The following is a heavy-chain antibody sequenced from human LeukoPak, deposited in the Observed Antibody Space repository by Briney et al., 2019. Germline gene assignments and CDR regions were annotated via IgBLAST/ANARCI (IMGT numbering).Heavy chain of an antibody. J-gene: IGHJ4*02. CDR3: ARLTLTGSLN. V-gene: IGHV4-30-2*01. D-gene: IGHD7-27*01. CDR1: GGSISSGGYS. CDR2: INHSGST. Sequence: PSQTLSLTCAVSGGSISSGGYSWSWIRQPPGKGLEWIGEINHSGSTNYNPSLKSRVTISVDTSKNQFSLKLSSVTAADTAVYYCARLTLTGSLNWGQGTLVTVSS.